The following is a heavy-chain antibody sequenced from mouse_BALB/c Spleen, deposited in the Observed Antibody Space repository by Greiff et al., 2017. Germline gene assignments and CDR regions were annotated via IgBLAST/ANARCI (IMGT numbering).Heavy chain of an antibody. CDR1: GFTFSSFG. CDR2: ISSGSSTI. D-gene: IGHD1-2*01. V-gene: IGHV5-17*02. CDR3: ARSMVRLSWFAY. Sequence: DVHLVESGGGLVQPGGSRKLSCAASGFTFSSFGMHWVRQAPEKGLEWVAYISSGSSTIYYADTVKGRFTISRDNPKNTLFLQMTSLRSEDTAMYYCARSMVRLSWFAYWGQGTLVTVSA. J-gene: IGHJ3*01.